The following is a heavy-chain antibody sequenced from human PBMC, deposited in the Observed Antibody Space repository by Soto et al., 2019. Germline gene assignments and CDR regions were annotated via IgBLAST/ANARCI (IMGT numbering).Heavy chain of an antibody. CDR1: GLTFTSSS. J-gene: IGHJ4*02. D-gene: IGHD4-17*01. Sequence: QVQLVQSGGGVVQAGNSLRLSCTASGLTFTSSSFHWVRQAPGKGLGWVAVISENGDRQYSTESVRGRFLISRDSSKNTVYLQMNSLRPEDTGVYFCARRLATTVSALGYWGQGALVTVSS. CDR3: ARRLATTVSALGY. V-gene: IGHV3-30-3*01. CDR2: ISENGDRQ.